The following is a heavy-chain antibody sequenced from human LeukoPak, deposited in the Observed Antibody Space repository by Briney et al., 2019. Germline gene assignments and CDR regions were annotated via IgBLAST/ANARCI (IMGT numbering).Heavy chain of an antibody. Sequence: ASVKVSCKASGYTFTGYFIHWVRQAPGQGLEWMGWINPNSGGTNYAQKFQGRVTMTRDTSISTAYMELSRLRSDDTAVYYCARDHGRWLQKWFDPWGQGTLVTVSS. CDR1: GYTFTGYF. J-gene: IGHJ5*02. D-gene: IGHD5-24*01. V-gene: IGHV1-2*02. CDR3: ARDHGRWLQKWFDP. CDR2: INPNSGGT.